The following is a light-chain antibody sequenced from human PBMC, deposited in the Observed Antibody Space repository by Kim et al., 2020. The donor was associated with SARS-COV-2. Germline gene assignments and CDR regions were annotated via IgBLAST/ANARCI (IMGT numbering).Light chain of an antibody. CDR1: QSISSY. Sequence: DIQMTQSPFSLSASVGDRVTITCRASQSISSYLNWYHQKPGKAPKLLIYAASTLQSGVPSRFSGSGAGTDFTLTISTLQLEDFATYFCQQSFKTPLTFGGGTKLEIK. CDR3: QQSFKTPLT. J-gene: IGKJ4*01. CDR2: AAS. V-gene: IGKV1-39*01.